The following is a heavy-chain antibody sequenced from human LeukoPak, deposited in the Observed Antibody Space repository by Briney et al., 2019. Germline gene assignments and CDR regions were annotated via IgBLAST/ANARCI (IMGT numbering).Heavy chain of an antibody. D-gene: IGHD2-15*01. CDR3: AKVGPLIDTRVVAATLPWFDP. V-gene: IGHV3-23*01. CDR2: ISGSGGST. CDR1: GFTFGDYT. J-gene: IGHJ5*02. Sequence: PGGSLRLSCIVSGFTFGDYTMSWFRQAPGKGLEWVSAISGSGGSTYYADSVKGRFTISRDNSKNTLYLQMSSLRAEDTAVYYCAKVGPLIDTRVVAATLPWFDPWGQGTLVTVSP.